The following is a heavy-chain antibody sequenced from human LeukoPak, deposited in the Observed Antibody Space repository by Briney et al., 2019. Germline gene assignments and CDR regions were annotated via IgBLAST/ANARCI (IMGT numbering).Heavy chain of an antibody. D-gene: IGHD1-26*01. J-gene: IGHJ6*03. V-gene: IGHV3-21*01. Sequence: GGSLRLSCAASGFPFDDYGMSWVRQAPGKGLEWVSSITSSSSYTFYADSVKGRFTISRDNAKNSLYLHMNSLRAEDTAIYDCARDPYNGNYGDSYYYYMDVWGKGTTVTISS. CDR1: GFPFDDYG. CDR3: ARDPYNGNYGDSYYYYMDV. CDR2: ITSSSSYT.